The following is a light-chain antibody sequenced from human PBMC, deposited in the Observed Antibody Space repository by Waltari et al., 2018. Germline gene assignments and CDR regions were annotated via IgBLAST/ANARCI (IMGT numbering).Light chain of an antibody. CDR1: NSDIGYYNY. J-gene: IGLJ2*01. Sequence: QSALTQPASVSGSPGQSVTISCTGTNSDIGYYNYVSWYQQLPDRPPPLIIHEVNNRPAGVSHRFSGSKSGTTASLTISGLQAEDEGHYFCSSYTTTTNHVVFGGGTKLTVL. CDR3: SSYTTTTNHVV. CDR2: EVN. V-gene: IGLV2-14*01.